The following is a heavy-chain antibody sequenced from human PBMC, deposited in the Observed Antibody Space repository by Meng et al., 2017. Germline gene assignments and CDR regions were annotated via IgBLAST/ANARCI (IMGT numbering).Heavy chain of an antibody. Sequence: SVKVSCKASGGTFSSYAISWVRQAPGQGLEWMGGIIPIFGTANYAQKFQGRVTITTDESTSTAYMELSSLRSEDTAVYYCARDRHRYSYGYGYYFDYWGQGSLVTVSS. CDR2: IIPIFGTA. V-gene: IGHV1-69*05. CDR1: GGTFSSYA. CDR3: ARDRHRYSYGYGYYFDY. D-gene: IGHD5-18*01. J-gene: IGHJ4*02.